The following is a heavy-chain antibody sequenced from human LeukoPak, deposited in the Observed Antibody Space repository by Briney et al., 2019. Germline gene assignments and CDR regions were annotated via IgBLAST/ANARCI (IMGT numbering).Heavy chain of an antibody. D-gene: IGHD5-24*01. CDR1: GGSISSYY. Sequence: SETLSLTCTVSGGSISSYYWGWIRQPAGKGLEWIGRIYTSGSTNYNPSLKSRVTMSVDTSKNQFSLKLSSVTAADTAVYYCARDQGRWLQLRGTAFDIWGQGTMVTVSS. V-gene: IGHV4-4*07. CDR2: IYTSGST. CDR3: ARDQGRWLQLRGTAFDI. J-gene: IGHJ3*02.